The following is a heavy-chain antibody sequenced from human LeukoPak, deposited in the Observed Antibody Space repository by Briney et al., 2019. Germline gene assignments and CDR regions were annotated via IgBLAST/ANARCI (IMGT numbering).Heavy chain of an antibody. V-gene: IGHV1-18*01. CDR1: GYTFTSYG. D-gene: IGHD3-16*02. CDR3: ARDRISDYVWGSYRHDY. CDR2: ISAYNGNT. J-gene: IGHJ4*02. Sequence: ASVKVSCKASGYTFTSYGISWVRQAPGQGLERMGWISAYNGNTNYAQKLQGRVTMTTDTSTSTAYMELRSPRSDDTAVYYCARDRISDYVWGSYRHDYWGQGTLVTVSS.